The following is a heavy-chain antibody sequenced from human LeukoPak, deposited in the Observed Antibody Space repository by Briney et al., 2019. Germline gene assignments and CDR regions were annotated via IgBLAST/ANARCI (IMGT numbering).Heavy chain of an antibody. J-gene: IGHJ3*02. D-gene: IGHD2-2*01. Sequence: SVEVSCKASGGTFSSYAISWVRQAPGQGLEWMGGIIPIFGTANYAQKFQGRVTITADESTSTAYMELSSLRSEDTAVYYCARDMHDAFDIWGQGTMVTVSS. CDR1: GGTFSSYA. CDR3: ARDMHDAFDI. CDR2: IIPIFGTA. V-gene: IGHV1-69*01.